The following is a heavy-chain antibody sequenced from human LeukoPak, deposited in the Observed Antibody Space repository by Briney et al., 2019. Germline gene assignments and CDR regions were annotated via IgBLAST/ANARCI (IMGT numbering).Heavy chain of an antibody. D-gene: IGHD3-10*01. CDR1: GYTFTGYY. CDR2: INPNSGGT. Sequence: ASVKVSCKASGYTFTGYYMHWVRQAPGQGLEWMGWINPNSGGTNYAQKFQGRVTMTRDTSISTAYMELSRLRSDDTAVYYCARGHATYDSRNYYVYYFDYWGQGTPVTVSS. J-gene: IGHJ4*02. CDR3: ARGHATYDSRNYYVYYFDY. V-gene: IGHV1-2*02.